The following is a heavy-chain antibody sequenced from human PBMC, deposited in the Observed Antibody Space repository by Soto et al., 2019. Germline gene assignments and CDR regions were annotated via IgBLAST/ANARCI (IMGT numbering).Heavy chain of an antibody. CDR2: ISYDESNK. J-gene: IGHJ1*01. CDR1: GFTFSSYG. Sequence: GGALRLSCAASGFTFSSYGMHRVRQAPGKGLEWVAVISYDESNKYYADSVKGRFTISRDNSKNTLYLQMNSLRAEDTAVYYCTKGVVVITSYFQHWGQGTLVTVSS. CDR3: TKGVVVITSYFQH. D-gene: IGHD3-22*01. V-gene: IGHV3-30*18.